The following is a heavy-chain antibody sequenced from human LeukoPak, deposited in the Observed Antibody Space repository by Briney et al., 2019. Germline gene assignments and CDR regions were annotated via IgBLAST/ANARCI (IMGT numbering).Heavy chain of an antibody. Sequence: GGSLRLSCAASGFTFSSYWMHWVRHAPGKGLVWVSRINSDGSSTSYADSVKGRFTISRDNAKNTLYLQMNSLRAEDTAVYYCARGPPAKPMDVWGQGTTVTVSS. J-gene: IGHJ6*02. CDR3: ARGPPAKPMDV. CDR2: INSDGSST. V-gene: IGHV3-74*01. CDR1: GFTFSSYW.